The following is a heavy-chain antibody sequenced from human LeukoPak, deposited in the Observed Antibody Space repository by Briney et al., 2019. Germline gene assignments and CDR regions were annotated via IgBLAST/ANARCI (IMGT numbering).Heavy chain of an antibody. CDR2: IWYDGSNK. V-gene: IGHV3-33*01. CDR1: GFTFSTYG. D-gene: IGHD3-10*01. Sequence: AGGSLRLSCAASGFTFSTYGMHWVRQAPGKGLEWVAVIWYDGSNKYYADSVKGRFTISRDNSKNTLYLQMNSLRAEDTAVYYCARDGSYYYGSGSYPDKIFYYYYYGMDVWGQGTTVTVSS. CDR3: ARDGSYYYGSGSYPDKIFYYYYYGMDV. J-gene: IGHJ6*02.